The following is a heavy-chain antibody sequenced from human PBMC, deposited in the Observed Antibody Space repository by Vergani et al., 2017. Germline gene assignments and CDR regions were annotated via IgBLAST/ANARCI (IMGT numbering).Heavy chain of an antibody. V-gene: IGHV3-30*03. D-gene: IGHD1-26*01. CDR2: ISYDGSNK. CDR1: GFTFSSYG. J-gene: IGHJ4*02. Sequence: QVQLVESGGGVVQPGRSLRLSCAASGFTFSSYGMHWVRQAPGKGLEWVAVISYDGSNKYYADSVKSRFTISRDNAKNSLYLQMNSLRAEDTAVYYCARGHSGSYQEGDYWGQGTLVTVSS. CDR3: ARGHSGSYQEGDY.